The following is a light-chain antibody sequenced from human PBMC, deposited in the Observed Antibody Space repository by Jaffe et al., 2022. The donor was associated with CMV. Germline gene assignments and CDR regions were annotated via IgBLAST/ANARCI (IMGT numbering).Light chain of an antibody. Sequence: DIVMTQSPDSLAVSLGARATINCKSSQSVLFSSNNKNYLAWYQQKPGQPPKLLISWASTRESGVPDRFSGSGSETDFTLTISSLQAEDAAVYYCQQYYSTLTFGQGTRLEIK. J-gene: IGKJ5*01. V-gene: IGKV4-1*01. CDR1: QSVLFSSNNKNY. CDR2: WAS. CDR3: QQYYSTLT.